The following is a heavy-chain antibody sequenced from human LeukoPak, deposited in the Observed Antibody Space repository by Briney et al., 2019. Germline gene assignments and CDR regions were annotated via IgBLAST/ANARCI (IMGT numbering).Heavy chain of an antibody. D-gene: IGHD2-8*01. CDR3: TSSRYCTNGVCYAGGYYYYGMDV. J-gene: IGHJ6*02. Sequence: GGSLRLSCAASGFTFSNAWMSWVRQAPGKGLEWVGRIKNKTDGGTTDYAAPVKGRFTISRDDSKNTLYLQMNSLKTEDTAVYYCTSSRYCTNGVCYAGGYYYYGMDVWGQGTTVTVSS. V-gene: IGHV3-15*01. CDR2: IKNKTDGGTT. CDR1: GFTFSNAW.